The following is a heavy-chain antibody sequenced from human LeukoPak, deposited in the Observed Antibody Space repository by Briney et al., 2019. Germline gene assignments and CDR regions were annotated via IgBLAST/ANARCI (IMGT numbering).Heavy chain of an antibody. Sequence: PSETLSLTCTVSGGSISSYYWSWIRQPPGKGLEWIGEINHSGSTNYNPSLKSRVAISVDTSKNQFSLKLSSVTAADTAVYYCARGLRYDSSGYLRGDFDYWGQGTLVTVSS. J-gene: IGHJ4*02. V-gene: IGHV4-34*01. CDR3: ARGLRYDSSGYLRGDFDY. D-gene: IGHD3-22*01. CDR2: INHSGST. CDR1: GGSISSYY.